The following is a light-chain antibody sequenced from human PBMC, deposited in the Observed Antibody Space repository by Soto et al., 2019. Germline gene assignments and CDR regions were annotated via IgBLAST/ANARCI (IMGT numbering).Light chain of an antibody. Sequence: DIQMTQSPSSLSASVGDRVTIACRASQSINSSLIWYQQKPGKAPQVLIHAASKLQSGVPSRFNGGGSGTEFTLTINSLQPEDLATYYCQQSYGLPRTFGQGTKVES. J-gene: IGKJ1*01. CDR2: AAS. CDR1: QSINSS. V-gene: IGKV1-39*01. CDR3: QQSYGLPRT.